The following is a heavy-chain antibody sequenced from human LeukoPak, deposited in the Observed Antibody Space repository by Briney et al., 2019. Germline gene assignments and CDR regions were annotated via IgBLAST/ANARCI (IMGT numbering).Heavy chain of an antibody. CDR2: IRSNANDYAT. J-gene: IGHJ6*03. Sequence: GGSLRLSCAASGFSFSGSAIHWVRQASGKGLEWVGRIRSNANDYATAYAASVKGRFTISRDDSKNTAYLQMNSLRAEDTAVYYCARDRPLKGGGYYYMDVWGKGTTVTVSS. V-gene: IGHV3-73*01. CDR1: GFSFSGSA. CDR3: ARDRPLKGGGYYYMDV. D-gene: IGHD3-16*01.